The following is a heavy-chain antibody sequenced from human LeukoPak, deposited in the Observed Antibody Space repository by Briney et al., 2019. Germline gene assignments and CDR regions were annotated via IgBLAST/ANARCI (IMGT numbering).Heavy chain of an antibody. Sequence: SEALSLTCTVSGGSISSYYWSLTRQPPGKGLEWIGYIYYSGSTNYNPSLKSRVTISVDTSKNQFSLKLSSVTAADTAVYYCARVGRSGTSWFDPWGQGTLVTVSS. CDR2: IYYSGST. CDR3: ARVGRSGTSWFDP. V-gene: IGHV4-59*08. J-gene: IGHJ5*02. CDR1: GGSISSYY. D-gene: IGHD2-15*01.